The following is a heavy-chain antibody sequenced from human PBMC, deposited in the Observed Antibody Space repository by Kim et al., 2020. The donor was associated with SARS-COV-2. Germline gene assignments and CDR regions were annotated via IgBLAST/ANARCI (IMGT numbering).Heavy chain of an antibody. Sequence: GGSLRLSCAASGFTFSNYGMRWVRQAPGKGLEWVALISFDGRKTYYVDSVKGRFTLSRDNSKNTLFLHMFALGDEDTAVYYCAKEGTSGTFPDYWGQGTLVTVSS. CDR2: ISFDGRKT. V-gene: IGHV3-30*18. CDR1: GFTFSNYG. J-gene: IGHJ4*02. CDR3: AKEGTSGTFPDY. D-gene: IGHD3-10*01.